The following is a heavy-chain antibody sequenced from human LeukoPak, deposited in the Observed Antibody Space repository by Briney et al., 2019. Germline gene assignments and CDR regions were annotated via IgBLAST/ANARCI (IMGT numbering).Heavy chain of an antibody. CDR2: IIPILGIA. D-gene: IGHD4-4*01. J-gene: IGHJ3*02. V-gene: IGHV1-69*04. CDR3: ASIVNTDAFDI. Sequence: ASVKVSCKASGYTFTSYGISWVRQAPGQGLEWMGRIIPILGIANCAQKFQGRVTITADKSTSTAYMELSSLRSEDTAVYYCASIVNTDAFDIWGQGTMVTVSS. CDR1: GYTFTSYG.